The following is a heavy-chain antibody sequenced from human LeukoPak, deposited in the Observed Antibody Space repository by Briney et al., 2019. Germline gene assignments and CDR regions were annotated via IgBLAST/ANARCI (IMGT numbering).Heavy chain of an antibody. Sequence: PGGSLRLSCAASGFTFSSYWMSWARQAPGKGLEWVANIKQDGSEKYYVDSVKGRFTISRDNAKNSLYLQMNSLRAEDTAVYYCARERVQWLVYYYYYYMDVWGKGTTVTVSS. D-gene: IGHD6-19*01. CDR1: GFTFSSYW. CDR3: ARERVQWLVYYYYYYMDV. J-gene: IGHJ6*03. V-gene: IGHV3-7*01. CDR2: IKQDGSEK.